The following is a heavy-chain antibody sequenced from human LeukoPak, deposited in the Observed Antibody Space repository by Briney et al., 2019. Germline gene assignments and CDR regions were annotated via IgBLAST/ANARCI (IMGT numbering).Heavy chain of an antibody. CDR2: ISGRGTNT. CDR1: RLNANSAA. V-gene: IGHV3-23*01. Sequence: GGSPRLFSLGKRLNANSAATRSLRQAPGKGLEWLSGISGRGTNTYYAAPVKGRFTISRDNSKNTLYLQLSSLRAEDTALYYKSKPVTIITPISPFNIWGQETLVTVSS. J-gene: IGHJ3*02. CDR3: SKPVTIITPISPFNI.